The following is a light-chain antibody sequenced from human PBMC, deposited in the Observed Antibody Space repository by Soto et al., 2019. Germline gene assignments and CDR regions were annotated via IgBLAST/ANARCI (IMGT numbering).Light chain of an antibody. Sequence: EIVLTQSPATLSLSPGERATLSCRASQSVTTYLAWYQQKPGQAPRLLIYDAFNRATGIPARFSGSGSGTDFTLTISSLEPEDFAVYYCPQRYNWPLTFGGGTKVEIK. CDR3: PQRYNWPLT. V-gene: IGKV3-11*01. CDR2: DAF. CDR1: QSVTTY. J-gene: IGKJ4*01.